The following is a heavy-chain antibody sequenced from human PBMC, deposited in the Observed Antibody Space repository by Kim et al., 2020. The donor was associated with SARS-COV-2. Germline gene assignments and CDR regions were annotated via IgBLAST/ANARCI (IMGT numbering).Heavy chain of an antibody. Sequence: GGSLRLSCAASGFTFSSYAMHWVRQAPGKGLEWVAVISYDGSNKYYADSVKGRFTISRDNSKNTLYLQMNSLRAEDTAVYYCARGADSIAAAGGLCDPWG. D-gene: IGHD6-13*01. J-gene: IGHJ5*02. V-gene: IGHV3-30*04. CDR3: ARGADSIAAAGGLCDP. CDR2: ISYDGSNK. CDR1: GFTFSSYA.